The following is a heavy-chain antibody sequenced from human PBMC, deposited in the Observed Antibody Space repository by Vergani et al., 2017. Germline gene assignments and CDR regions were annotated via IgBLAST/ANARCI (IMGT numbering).Heavy chain of an antibody. D-gene: IGHD6-6*01. CDR2: IYTSEST. Sequence: QVQLQESGPGLVKPSETLSLTCIVSGGSISPDYWSWIRQPAGKGLEWIGRIYTSESTNYNPSLKSRVTMSVDTSKNQFSLKLSSVTAADTAVYYCASDYSRSVGFLAYWGQGTLVTVSS. CDR3: ASDYSRSVGFLAY. J-gene: IGHJ4*02. V-gene: IGHV4-4*07. CDR1: GGSISPDY.